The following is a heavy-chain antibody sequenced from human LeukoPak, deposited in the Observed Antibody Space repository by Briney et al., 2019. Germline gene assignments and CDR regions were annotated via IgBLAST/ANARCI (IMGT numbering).Heavy chain of an antibody. CDR1: GSSVSSGSYY. D-gene: IGHD3-3*01. J-gene: IGHJ4*02. V-gene: IGHV4-61*01. Sequence: PSETLSLTCTVSGSSVSSGSYYWSWIRQPPGKGLEWIGYIYYSGSTNYNPSLKSRVTISVDTSKNQFSLKLSSVTAADTAVYYCARFDFVHDSYFDYWGQGTLVTVSS. CDR2: IYYSGST. CDR3: ARFDFVHDSYFDY.